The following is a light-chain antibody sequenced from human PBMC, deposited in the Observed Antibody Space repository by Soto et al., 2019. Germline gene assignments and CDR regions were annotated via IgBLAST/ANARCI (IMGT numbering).Light chain of an antibody. J-gene: IGKJ1*01. Sequence: VLPQYPATLSLSPGEGATLSCRASQSVGNLLFWYQQKRRQAPRLLIYDGSSRAAGVPERFIGRGSGTDFTLTISSLQPEDFATFYCLQDYNLPRTFGQGTKVDIK. CDR3: LQDYNLPRT. V-gene: IGKV3D-7*01. CDR1: QSVGNL. CDR2: DGS.